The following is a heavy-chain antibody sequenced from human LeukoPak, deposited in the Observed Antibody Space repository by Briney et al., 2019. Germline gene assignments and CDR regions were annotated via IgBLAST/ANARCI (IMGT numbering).Heavy chain of an antibody. J-gene: IGHJ5*02. CDR3: AKDSTPGAVVIGSGWSAPITDP. Sequence: GGSLRLSCAASGFTVSSNYMSWVRQAPGKGLEGVSVIYSGGSTYYADSVKGRFTISRDNSKNPLYLQMNSLRAEDPAVYSCAKDSTPGAVVIGSGWSAPITDPWGQGTLVTVSS. CDR1: GFTVSSNY. V-gene: IGHV3-53*01. D-gene: IGHD6-19*01. CDR2: IYSGGST.